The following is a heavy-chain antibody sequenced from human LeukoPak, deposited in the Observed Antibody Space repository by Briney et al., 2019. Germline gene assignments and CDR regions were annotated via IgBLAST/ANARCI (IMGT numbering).Heavy chain of an antibody. Sequence: WRSLRLSCTASGFTFSSYAMHWVRQAPGKGLEWVAVISYDGSNKYYADSVKGRFTISRDNSKNTRYLQMNSLRAEDTAVFYGARESSGGGLDYWGQGTLVSVSS. CDR2: ISYDGSNK. CDR3: ARESSGGGLDY. CDR1: GFTFSSYA. V-gene: IGHV3-30-3*01. D-gene: IGHD3-10*01. J-gene: IGHJ4*02.